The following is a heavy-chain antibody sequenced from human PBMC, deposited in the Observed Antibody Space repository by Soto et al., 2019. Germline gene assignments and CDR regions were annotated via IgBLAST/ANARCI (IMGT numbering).Heavy chain of an antibody. V-gene: IGHV3-23*01. CDR3: AKTEIAVAGTAFDY. J-gene: IGHJ4*02. CDR1: GFTFSSYA. Sequence: EVQLLESGGGLVQPGGSLRLSCAASGFTFSSYAMSWVRQAPGKGLEWVSAISGSGGSTYYADYVKGRFTISRDNSQTTLYMQMNSLRAEDTAVYYCAKTEIAVAGTAFDYWGQGTLVTVSS. D-gene: IGHD6-19*01. CDR2: ISGSGGST.